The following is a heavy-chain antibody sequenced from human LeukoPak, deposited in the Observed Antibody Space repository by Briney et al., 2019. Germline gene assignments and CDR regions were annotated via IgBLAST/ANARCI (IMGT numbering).Heavy chain of an antibody. CDR3: ASWSYARTDAFDI. V-gene: IGHV3-66*01. J-gene: IGHJ3*02. Sequence: GGSLRLSCAASGFTVSSNYMSWVRQAPGKGLEWVSVIYSGGSTYYADSVKDRFTISRDNSKNTLYLQMNSLRAEDTAVYYCASWSYARTDAFDIWGQGTMVTVSS. CDR2: IYSGGST. CDR1: GFTVSSNY. D-gene: IGHD1-26*01.